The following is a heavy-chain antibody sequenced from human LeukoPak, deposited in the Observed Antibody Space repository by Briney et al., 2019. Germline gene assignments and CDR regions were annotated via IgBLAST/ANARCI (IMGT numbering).Heavy chain of an antibody. CDR1: GFTFSSYA. J-gene: IGHJ4*02. V-gene: IGHV3-30*18. CDR3: AKEGRAV. CDR2: ISYDGSNK. Sequence: KPGGSLRLSCAVSGFTFSSYAMSWVRQAPGKGLECVAVISYDGSNKYYADSVKGRFTISRDNSKNTLDLQMTSPRAEDTAVYYCAKEGRAVWGQGTLVNV.